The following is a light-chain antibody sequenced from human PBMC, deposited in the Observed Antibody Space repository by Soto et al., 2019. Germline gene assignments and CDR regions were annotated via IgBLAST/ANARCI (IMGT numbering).Light chain of an antibody. J-gene: IGKJ1*01. Sequence: DIQMTQSPSTLSASVGDRVTITCRASQTISSWLAWYQQKPGKPPKLLIYGASSLAAGVPSRFSGSGSGTDFTLTISSLQPDDFASYYCQQYSSSTTFGQGTKVDI. CDR2: GAS. CDR1: QTISSW. CDR3: QQYSSSTT. V-gene: IGKV1-5*01.